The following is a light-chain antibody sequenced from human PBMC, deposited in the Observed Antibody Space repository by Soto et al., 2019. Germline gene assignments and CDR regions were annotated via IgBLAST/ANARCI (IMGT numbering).Light chain of an antibody. CDR3: SSFTGSSTLYV. CDR1: SSDVGAYDC. Sequence: QSALTQPPSASGSPGQSVTISCTGTSSDVGAYDCVSWYQQHPGKAPRLMIYEVTKRPSGVPDRFSGSKSGHTASLTVSGLQAEDEADYYCSSFTGSSTLYVFGSGTKVTVL. J-gene: IGLJ1*01. V-gene: IGLV2-8*01. CDR2: EVT.